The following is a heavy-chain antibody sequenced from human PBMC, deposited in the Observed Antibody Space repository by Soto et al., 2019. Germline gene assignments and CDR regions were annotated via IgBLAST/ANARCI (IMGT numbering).Heavy chain of an antibody. CDR2: IYWDDDT. V-gene: IGHV2-5*02. CDR3: AHAFGGTSWPNDAFDV. Sequence: HITLKESGPTLVKHTQTLTLTCIFSGFSFSADGVGVGWIRQPPGKTLEWLALIYWDDDTRYRPSLKSRLTITKDSSKNQVVLTMTNMDPLDTATYYCAHAFGGTSWPNDAFDVWGQGTVVTVSS. D-gene: IGHD3-16*01. J-gene: IGHJ3*01. CDR1: GFSFSADGVG.